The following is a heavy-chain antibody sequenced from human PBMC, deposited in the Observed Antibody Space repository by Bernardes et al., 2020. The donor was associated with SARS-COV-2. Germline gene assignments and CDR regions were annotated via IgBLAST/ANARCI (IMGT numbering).Heavy chain of an antibody. CDR3: ARAQGGSYLDAFDI. CDR1: GFTFSTYA. J-gene: IGHJ3*02. Sequence: GGSLRLSCEASGFTFSTYAIHWVRQAPGRGLEWVAVISYDGSNKYYADSVKGRFTISRDNSKNTLYLQMNSLRAEDTAVYYCARAQGGSYLDAFDIWGQGTMVTVSS. D-gene: IGHD1-26*01. V-gene: IGHV3-30-3*01. CDR2: ISYDGSNK.